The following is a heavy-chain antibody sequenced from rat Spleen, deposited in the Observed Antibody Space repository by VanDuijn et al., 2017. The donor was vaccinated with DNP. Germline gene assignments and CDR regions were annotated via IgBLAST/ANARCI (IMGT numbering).Heavy chain of an antibody. D-gene: IGHD1-12*02. Sequence: EVKLVESGGGLVQPGRSLKLSCAASGFIFNDFWMGWVRQAPGKGLEWIGEINKDSSTIKYIPSLKDKFTISRDNAQNTLYLQMSKLGSEDTAIYYCALMDGAFDYWGQGVMVTVSS. CDR3: ALMDGAFDY. V-gene: IGHV4-2*01. J-gene: IGHJ2*01. CDR2: INKDSSTI. CDR1: GFIFNDFW.